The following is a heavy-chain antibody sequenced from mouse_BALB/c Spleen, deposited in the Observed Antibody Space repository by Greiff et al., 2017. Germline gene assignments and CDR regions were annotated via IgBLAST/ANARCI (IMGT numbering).Heavy chain of an antibody. Sequence: QVQLQQPGAELVKPGAPVKLSCKASGYTFTSYWMNWVKQRPGRGLEWIGRIDPSDSETHYNQKFKDKATLTVDKSSSTAYIQLSSLTSEDSAVYYCARRDGHYGGYAMDYWGQGTSVTVSS. CDR2: IDPSDSET. D-gene: IGHD1-1*01. V-gene: IGHV1-69*02. CDR3: ARRDGHYGGYAMDY. CDR1: GYTFTSYW. J-gene: IGHJ4*01.